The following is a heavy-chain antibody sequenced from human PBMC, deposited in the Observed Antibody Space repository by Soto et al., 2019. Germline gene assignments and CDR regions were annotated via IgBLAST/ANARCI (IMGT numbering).Heavy chain of an antibody. D-gene: IGHD5-12*01. CDR3: AKKFVRYSGYHDY. CDR1: GFTFSSYA. CDR2: ISGSGDST. V-gene: IGHV3-23*01. J-gene: IGHJ4*02. Sequence: EVQLLESGGGLVQPGGSLRLSCAASGFTFSSYAMSWVRQAPGKGLEWVSAISGSGDSTYYADSVKGRFTISRDNSKNTLYLQMNSLRAEDTAVYYCAKKFVRYSGYHDYWGQGTLVTVSS.